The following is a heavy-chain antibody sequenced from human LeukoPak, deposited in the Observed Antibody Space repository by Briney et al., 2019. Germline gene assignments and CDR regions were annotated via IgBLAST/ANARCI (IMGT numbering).Heavy chain of an antibody. J-gene: IGHJ4*02. V-gene: IGHV3-53*01. CDR1: GFTVSSNY. Sequence: GGSLRLSCAASGFTVSSNYMSWVRQAPGKGLKWVSVIYSDETTYYADSVKGRFTVSRDNSKNTLYLQMNSLRPEDTAAYYCARMGGGIMSLDYWGQGTLVTVSS. D-gene: IGHD3-10*01. CDR2: IYSDETT. CDR3: ARMGGGIMSLDY.